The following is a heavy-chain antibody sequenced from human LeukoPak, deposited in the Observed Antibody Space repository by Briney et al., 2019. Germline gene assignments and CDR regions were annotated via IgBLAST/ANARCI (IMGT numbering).Heavy chain of an antibody. Sequence: GGSLRLSCAVSGFIFSNYDMNWVRQAPGKGLEWISYISSGTIYYADSVKGRFTIPRDNAKNSLYLQMNSLRVEDTAVYYCAREGSGSYPFDYWGQGTLVTVSS. CDR3: AREGSGSYPFDY. J-gene: IGHJ4*02. CDR2: ISSGTI. D-gene: IGHD1-26*01. V-gene: IGHV3-48*01. CDR1: GFIFSNYD.